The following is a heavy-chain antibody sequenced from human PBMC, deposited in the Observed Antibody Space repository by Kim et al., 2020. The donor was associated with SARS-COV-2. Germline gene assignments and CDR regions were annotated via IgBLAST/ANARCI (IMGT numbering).Heavy chain of an antibody. CDR3: ARAPQHCSGGSSYSGRGYYYYYYGMDV. Sequence: SVKVSCKASGGTFSSYAISWVRQAPGQGLEWMGGIIPIFGTANYAQKFQGRVTITADESTSTAYMELSSLRSEDTAVYYCARAPQHCSGGSSYSGRGYYYYYYGMDVWGQGTTVTVSS. J-gene: IGHJ6*02. V-gene: IGHV1-69*13. CDR2: IIPIFGTA. D-gene: IGHD2-15*01. CDR1: GGTFSSYA.